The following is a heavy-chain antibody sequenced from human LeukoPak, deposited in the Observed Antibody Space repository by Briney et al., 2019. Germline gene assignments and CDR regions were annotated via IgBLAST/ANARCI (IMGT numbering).Heavy chain of an antibody. D-gene: IGHD3-3*01. Sequence: GASVKVSCKASGYTFTGYYMHWVRQAPGQGLEWMGWINPNSGGTNYAQKFQGRVTMTRDTSISTAYMELSRLRSDDTAVYYCARDAPGGFWSGYSYHLDYWGQGTLVTVSS. CDR2: INPNSGGT. V-gene: IGHV1-2*02. CDR1: GYTFTGYY. CDR3: ARDAPGGFWSGYSYHLDY. J-gene: IGHJ4*02.